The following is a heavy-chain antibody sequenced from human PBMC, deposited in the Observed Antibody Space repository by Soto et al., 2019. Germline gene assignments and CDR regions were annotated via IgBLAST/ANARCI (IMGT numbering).Heavy chain of an antibody. CDR3: VKVIYDSGWYGFYFYY. J-gene: IGHJ4*02. V-gene: IGHV3-64D*06. D-gene: IGHD6-19*01. CDR2: ISRKGDNT. CDR1: GFTFRNYG. Sequence: PGGSLSLSCAASGFTFRNYGMNWVRQATEQGLEYLSAISRKGDNTYYADSVKGRFTISRDNSKNTLYFQMTSLRTEDTGVYYCVKVIYDSGWYGFYFYYWGQGTLVTVSS.